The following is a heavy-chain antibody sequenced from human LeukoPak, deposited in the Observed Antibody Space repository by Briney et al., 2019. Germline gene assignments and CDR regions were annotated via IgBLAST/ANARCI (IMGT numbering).Heavy chain of an antibody. D-gene: IGHD4-23*01. V-gene: IGHV5-10-1*01. CDR1: GYTFTSYW. CDR3: ARHVDTTVVTSTFDY. CDR2: IDPSDTYT. Sequence: GEPLRISGKGSGYTFTSYWISWVRQMPGKGLEWMGRIDPSDTYTNYSPSFQGHVTISSDKSISTAYLQWSSLKASDTAMYYCARHVDTTVVTSTFDYWGQGTLVTVSS. J-gene: IGHJ4*02.